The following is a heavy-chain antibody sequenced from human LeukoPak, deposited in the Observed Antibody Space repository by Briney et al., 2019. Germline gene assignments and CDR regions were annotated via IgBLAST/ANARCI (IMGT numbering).Heavy chain of an antibody. CDR3: ATPPTVTRNY. J-gene: IGHJ4*02. CDR1: GFTFSNYG. D-gene: IGHD4-17*01. V-gene: IGHV3-23*01. Sequence: GGSLRLSCAASGFTFSNYGMSWVRQAPGKGLEWVSAISGSGVTTYYADSVKGRFTISRDNSKNTLYLQMNSLRAEDTAVYYCATPPTVTRNYWGQGTLVTVSS. CDR2: ISGSGVTT.